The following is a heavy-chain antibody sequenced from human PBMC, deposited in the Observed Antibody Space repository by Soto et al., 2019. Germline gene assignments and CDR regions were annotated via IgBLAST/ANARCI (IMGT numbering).Heavy chain of an antibody. CDR1: GYTFTSNW. J-gene: IGHJ5*02. V-gene: IGHV1-46*01. D-gene: IGHD6-13*01. CDR3: ARDHSISSSGAWWLDP. Sequence: ASVKVSCKASGYTFTSNWIHWVRRAPGQGLEWMGIINPSGGSTYYAQKFQGRVTLTRDTSTSTVYMELTSLTSEDTAVYYCARDHSISSSGAWWLDPWGQGTLVTVS. CDR2: INPSGGST.